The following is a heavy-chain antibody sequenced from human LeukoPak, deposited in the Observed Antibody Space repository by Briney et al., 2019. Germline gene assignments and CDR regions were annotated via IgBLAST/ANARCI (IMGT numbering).Heavy chain of an antibody. V-gene: IGHV2-5*01. CDR1: GFSLSTSGVG. CDR3: ALRTGAYDYVGAFDI. J-gene: IGHJ3*02. D-gene: IGHD5-12*01. CDR2: IYWNVDK. Sequence: ASGPTLVNPTQTLTLTCTFSGFSLSTSGVGVGWIRQPPGKALEWLALIYWNVDKRYSPSLKSRLTITKDTSKNQVVLTMTNMDPVDTATYYCALRTGAYDYVGAFDIWGQGTMVTVSS.